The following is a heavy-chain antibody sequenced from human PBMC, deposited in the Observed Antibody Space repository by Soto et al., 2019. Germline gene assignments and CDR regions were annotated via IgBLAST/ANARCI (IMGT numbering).Heavy chain of an antibody. Sequence: SETMSLTCAVSGDSISGSYWSWIRQHPGKGLEWIGFIHYTGRTSYNPSLKSRITVSLDKSKNQFSLSLSSATAADTAVYYCARHVHSSGNEAFDYWGQGTLVTVSS. V-gene: IGHV4-59*08. CDR2: IHYTGRT. CDR1: GDSISGSY. J-gene: IGHJ4*02. D-gene: IGHD1-1*01. CDR3: ARHVHSSGNEAFDY.